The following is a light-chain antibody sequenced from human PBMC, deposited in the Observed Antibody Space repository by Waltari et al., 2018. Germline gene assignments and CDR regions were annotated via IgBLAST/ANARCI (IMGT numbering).Light chain of an antibody. CDR2: DVN. CDR1: SSDVGRFDY. CDR3: CSYAGSYTFV. V-gene: IGLV2-11*01. Sequence: QSALTQPRSVSGSPGQSVTISCTATSSDVGRFDYVSWFQQYPGKAPKLMFYDVNNRPSGVPHRFSGSKSGNTASLTISGLQAEDEADYYCCSYAGSYTFVFGTGTKVTVL. J-gene: IGLJ1*01.